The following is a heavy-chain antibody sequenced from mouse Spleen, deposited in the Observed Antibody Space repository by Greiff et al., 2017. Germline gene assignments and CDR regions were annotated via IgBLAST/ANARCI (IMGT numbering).Heavy chain of an antibody. CDR2: INPSTGGT. V-gene: IGHV1-42*01. D-gene: IGHD2-1*01. CDR1: GYSFTGYY. J-gene: IGHJ1*01. Sequence: VHVKQSGPELVKPGASVKISCKASGYSFTGYYMNWVKQSPEKSLEWIGEINPSTGGTTYNQKFKAKATLTVDKSSSTAYMQLKSLTSEDSAVYYCARGYYGNLWYFDVWGAGTTVTVSS. CDR3: ARGYYGNLWYFDV.